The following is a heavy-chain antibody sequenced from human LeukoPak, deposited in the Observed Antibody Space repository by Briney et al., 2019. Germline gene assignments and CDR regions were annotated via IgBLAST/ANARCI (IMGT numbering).Heavy chain of an antibody. Sequence: GESLKISCKGSGYSFTTYWIGWVRQMPGKGLEWMGIIYPGDSDTRYSPSFRGQVTISADKSITTASLQWSSPKASDTAMYYCARVGYSYGYFDYWGQGTLVTVSS. V-gene: IGHV5-51*01. CDR1: GYSFTTYW. D-gene: IGHD5-18*01. CDR2: IYPGDSDT. CDR3: ARVGYSYGYFDY. J-gene: IGHJ4*02.